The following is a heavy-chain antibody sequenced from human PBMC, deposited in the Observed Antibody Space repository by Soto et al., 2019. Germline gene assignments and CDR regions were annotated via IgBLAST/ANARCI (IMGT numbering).Heavy chain of an antibody. J-gene: IGHJ5*02. V-gene: IGHV4-31*03. CDR2: IFYSGYS. CDR3: ARLNPIVVVPTARGWFDP. D-gene: IGHD2-2*01. Sequence: QVQLQESGPGLVKPSQTLSLTCTVSGDSISSGGYYWSWIRQSPGKGLEWIGYIFYSGYSYYNPSLQSRLFISVDTSKNHFSLRLSSITAADTAVYYCARLNPIVVVPTARGWFDPWGQGALVTVSS. CDR1: GDSISSGGYY.